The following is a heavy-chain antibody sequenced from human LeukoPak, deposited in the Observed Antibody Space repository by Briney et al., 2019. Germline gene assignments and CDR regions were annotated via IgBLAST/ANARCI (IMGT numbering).Heavy chain of an antibody. CDR1: GGSISSSSYY. J-gene: IGHJ4*02. CDR2: IYYSGST. CDR3: ARPYCGGDCGLDY. D-gene: IGHD2-21*02. V-gene: IGHV4-39*01. Sequence: SETLSLTCTVSGGSISSSSYYWGWIRQPPGKGLEWIGSIYYSGSTYYNPSLKSRVTISVDTSKNQFSLKLSSVTAADTAVYYCARPYCGGDCGLDYWGQGTLVTVSS.